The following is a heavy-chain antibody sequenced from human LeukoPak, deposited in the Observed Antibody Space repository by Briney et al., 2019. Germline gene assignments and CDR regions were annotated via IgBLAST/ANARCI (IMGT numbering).Heavy chain of an antibody. CDR3: ARDARYGDLYNWFDP. J-gene: IGHJ5*02. D-gene: IGHD4-17*01. CDR1: GGSISSSSYY. CDR2: IYYSGST. Sequence: PSETLSLTCTVSGGSISSSSYYWGWIRQPPGKGLEWIGSIYYSGSTYYNPSLKSRVTISVDTSKNQFSLKLSSVTAADTAVYYCARDARYGDLYNWFDPWGQGTLVTVSS. V-gene: IGHV4-39*07.